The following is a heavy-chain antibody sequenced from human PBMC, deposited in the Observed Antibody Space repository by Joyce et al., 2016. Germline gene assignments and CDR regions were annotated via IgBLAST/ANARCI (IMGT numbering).Heavy chain of an antibody. CDR2: IVVGSGNT. Sequence: QMQLVQSGPEVKKLGTSVKVSCKASGFTFTSSAMQWVRQARGQRLEWIGWIVVGSGNTNYAQKFQERGTITRDMSTSTAYMELSSLRSEDTAVYYCAAAPDYYDSSGYYYSAFDIWGQGTMVTVSS. D-gene: IGHD3-22*01. V-gene: IGHV1-58*02. CDR3: AAAPDYYDSSGYYYSAFDI. J-gene: IGHJ3*02. CDR1: GFTFTSSA.